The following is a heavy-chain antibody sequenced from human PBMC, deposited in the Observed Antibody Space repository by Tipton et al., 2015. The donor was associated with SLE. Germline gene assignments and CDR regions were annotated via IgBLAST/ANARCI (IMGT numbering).Heavy chain of an antibody. CDR2: ISGSGGST. V-gene: IGHV3-23*01. CDR1: GFPFSSYA. CDR3: ARGGKLEWLAAYYYYGMDV. J-gene: IGHJ6*02. D-gene: IGHD3-3*01. Sequence: SLRLSCAASGFPFSSYAMSWVRQAPGKGLEWVSAISGSGGSTYYADSVKGRFTISRDNAKNSLYLQMNSLRAEDTAVYYCARGGKLEWLAAYYYYGMDVWGQGATVTGSS.